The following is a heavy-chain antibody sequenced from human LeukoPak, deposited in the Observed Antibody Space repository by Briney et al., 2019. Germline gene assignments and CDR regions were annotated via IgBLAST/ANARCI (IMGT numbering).Heavy chain of an antibody. CDR3: ATEQVSDPYYFDY. CDR1: GFTFDDYA. CDR2: ISWNSGSI. V-gene: IGHV3-9*01. J-gene: IGHJ4*02. Sequence: GGSLRLSCAASGFTFDDYAMHWVRQAPGKGLEWVSSISWNSGSIGYADSVKGRFTISRDNAKNSLYLQMNSLRAEDTALYYCATEQVSDPYYFDYWGQGTLVTVSS. D-gene: IGHD2-8*01.